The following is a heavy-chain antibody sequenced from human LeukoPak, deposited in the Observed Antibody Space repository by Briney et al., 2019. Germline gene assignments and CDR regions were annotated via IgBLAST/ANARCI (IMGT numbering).Heavy chain of an antibody. V-gene: IGHV3-7*05. CDR2: INQDGIEK. J-gene: IGHJ3*01. CDR3: ARGFDGYYGFDL. CDR1: GFTFTTYW. D-gene: IGHD5-24*01. Sequence: GGSLRLSCAASGFTFTTYWMSWVRQAPGKGLEWVANINQDGIEKYYVASVRGRLTISRDNAKNSIYVQMNGLRAEDAAVYYCARGFDGYYGFDLWGQGTMVTVSS.